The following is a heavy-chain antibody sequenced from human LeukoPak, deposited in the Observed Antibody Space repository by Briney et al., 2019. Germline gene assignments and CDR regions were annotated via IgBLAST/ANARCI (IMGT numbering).Heavy chain of an antibody. CDR1: GGTLSSYA. D-gene: IGHD2-21*02. J-gene: IGHJ4*02. CDR3: ATPAAYCGGDCYATFGN. CDR2: IIPIFGTA. Sequence: SVKVSCKASGGTLSSYAISWVRQAPGQGLEWMGRIIPIFGTANYAQKFQGGVTITTHESTSTAYMELSSLRAEDTAVCSFATPAAYCGGDCYATFGNSGQGTLVTVSS. V-gene: IGHV1-69*05.